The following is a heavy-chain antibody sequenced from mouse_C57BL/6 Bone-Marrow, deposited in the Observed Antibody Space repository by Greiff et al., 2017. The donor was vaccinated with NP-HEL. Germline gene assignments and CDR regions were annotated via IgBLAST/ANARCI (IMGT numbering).Heavy chain of an antibody. CDR3: TRDGYYGSSLAWFAY. V-gene: IGHV5-9-1*02. CDR2: ISSGGDYI. D-gene: IGHD1-1*01. Sequence: EVQLQESGEGLVKPGGSLKLSCAASGFTFSSYAMSWVRQTPEKRLEWVAYISSGGDYIYYADTVKGRFTISRDNARNTLYLQMSSLKSEDTAMYYCTRDGYYGSSLAWFAYWGQGTLVTVSA. J-gene: IGHJ3*01. CDR1: GFTFSSYA.